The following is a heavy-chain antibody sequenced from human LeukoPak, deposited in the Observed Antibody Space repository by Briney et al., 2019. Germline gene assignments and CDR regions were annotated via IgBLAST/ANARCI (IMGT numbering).Heavy chain of an antibody. J-gene: IGHJ4*02. Sequence: PSETLSLTCSVSGGSVSSGSYYWSWIRQPPGKGLEGIGYIYYSGSTNYNPSLKSRVTISVDTSKNQFSVKVSSVTAADTAVYYCARGRISAQFFDCWGQGTLVSVSS. CDR3: ARGRISAQFFDC. CDR1: GGSVSSGSYY. V-gene: IGHV4-61*01. CDR2: IYYSGST. D-gene: IGHD3-3*02.